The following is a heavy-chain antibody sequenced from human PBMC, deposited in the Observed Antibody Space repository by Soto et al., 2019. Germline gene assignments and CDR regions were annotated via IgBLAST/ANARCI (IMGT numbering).Heavy chain of an antibody. V-gene: IGHV4-61*01. J-gene: IGHJ5*02. CDR2: IDHSGST. Sequence: SETLSLTCSVSGGSVRSTKYYWSWIRQLPGRGLEWIGYIDHSGSTNYNPSLKRRVTILVDMSKNQFSLKVRSVTAADTAVYYCARDQTEVTTNPRGWFGPWGQGTLVTVSS. D-gene: IGHD4-4*01. CDR3: ARDQTEVTTNPRGWFGP. CDR1: GGSVRSTKYY.